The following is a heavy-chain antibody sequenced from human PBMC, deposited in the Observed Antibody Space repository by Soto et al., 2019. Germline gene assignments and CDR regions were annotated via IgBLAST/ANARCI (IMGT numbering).Heavy chain of an antibody. D-gene: IGHD6-19*01. CDR3: EREGQWLAPCALDV. V-gene: IGHV3-33*01. CDR1: GFTFSGHA. Sequence: QVQVVESGGGVVQPGRSLRLSCTASGFTFSGHAMHWVRQPPGKGLEWVAQIWYDGSNKYYADSVKGRFTISRDNSKNTLYVQMDSLRVEDTAVYYCEREGQWLAPCALDVWGQGTSVTVSS. CDR2: IWYDGSNK. J-gene: IGHJ6*02.